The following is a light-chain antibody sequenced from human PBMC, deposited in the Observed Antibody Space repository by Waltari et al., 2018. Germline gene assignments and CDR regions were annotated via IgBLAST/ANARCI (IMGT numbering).Light chain of an antibody. CDR2: DVT. CDR3: CSYAGSYTAYV. CDR1: SSDVGGYNY. J-gene: IGLJ1*01. Sequence: QSALTQPRSVSGSPGQSVTISCTGTSSDVGGYNYVSWYQQHPGKAPKLMIYDVTKRPAGVPDRFAGFKSGNTASLTISWLQAEDEADYYCCSYAGSYTAYVFGTGTKVTVL. V-gene: IGLV2-11*01.